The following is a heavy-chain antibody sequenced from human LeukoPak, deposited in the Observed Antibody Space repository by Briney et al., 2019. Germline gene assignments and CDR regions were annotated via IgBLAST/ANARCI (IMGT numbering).Heavy chain of an antibody. Sequence: SETLSLTCSVSGDSFSSASNYWSWMRQPVGKGLEWIGFIYSRGTTFYSPSLKSRVTIAIDRSRNQFSLKLSSVTAADTAVYYCARGSIAARRGGFDPWGQGTLVTVSS. J-gene: IGHJ5*02. CDR2: IYSRGTT. D-gene: IGHD6-6*01. CDR3: ARGSIAARRGGFDP. V-gene: IGHV4-30-2*01. CDR1: GDSFSSASNY.